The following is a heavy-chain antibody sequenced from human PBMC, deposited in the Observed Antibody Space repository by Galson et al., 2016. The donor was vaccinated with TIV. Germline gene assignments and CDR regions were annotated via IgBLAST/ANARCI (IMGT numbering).Heavy chain of an antibody. CDR3: TRERRFCGNNCYLSYYYGMDV. J-gene: IGHJ6*02. CDR1: GFIVSSNY. D-gene: IGHD2-21*01. CDR2: IYSGGGT. V-gene: IGHV3-53*05. Sequence: SLRLSCAASGFIVSSNYMTWVRQAPGKGLEWVSLIYSGGGTSYAASVEGRFTVSRDNSKNTLYLQMNRLRTDDTAIYYCTRERRFCGNNCYLSYYYGMDVWGQGTTVTVSS.